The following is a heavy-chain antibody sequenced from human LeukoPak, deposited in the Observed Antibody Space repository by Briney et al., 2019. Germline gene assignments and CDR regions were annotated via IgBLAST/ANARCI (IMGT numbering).Heavy chain of an antibody. V-gene: IGHV4-59*01. CDR1: GASISSYY. J-gene: IGHJ4*02. D-gene: IGHD6-13*01. CDR3: ASGPYPAAGTDHQFDY. Sequence: PSETLSLTCTVSGASISSYYWSWLRQPPGKGLEWIGYIYYSGSTHYNPSLKSRVTLSVDTSKNQFSLKVTSVTAADTAVYYCASGPYPAAGTDHQFDYWGQGTLVTVSS. CDR2: IYYSGST.